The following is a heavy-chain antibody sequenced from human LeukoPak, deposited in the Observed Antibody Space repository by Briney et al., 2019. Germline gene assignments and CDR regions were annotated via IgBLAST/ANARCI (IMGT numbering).Heavy chain of an antibody. V-gene: IGHV3-53*01. D-gene: IGHD6-13*01. CDR1: GFTVSSNY. CDR3: ARDEGYSSSWYNFDY. Sequence: PGGSLRLSCAASGFTVSSNYMSWVRQAPGKGLEWVSVIYSGGSTYYADSVKGRFTISRDSSKNTLYLQMNSLRAEDTAVYYCARDEGYSSSWYNFDYWGQGTLVTVSS. J-gene: IGHJ4*02. CDR2: IYSGGST.